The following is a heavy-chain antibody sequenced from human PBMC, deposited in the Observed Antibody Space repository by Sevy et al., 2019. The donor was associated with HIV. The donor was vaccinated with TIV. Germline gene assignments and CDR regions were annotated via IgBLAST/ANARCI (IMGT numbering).Heavy chain of an antibody. V-gene: IGHV3-33*01. Sequence: GGSLRLSCAASGFTFSSYGMHWVRQAPGKGLEWVAVIWYDGSNKYYADSVKGRFTISRDNSKNTLYLQMNSLRAEDTAVYYCARDKGHQHIVVETASYYFDYWGQGTLVTVSS. D-gene: IGHD2-21*02. CDR2: IWYDGSNK. J-gene: IGHJ4*02. CDR1: GFTFSSYG. CDR3: ARDKGHQHIVVETASYYFDY.